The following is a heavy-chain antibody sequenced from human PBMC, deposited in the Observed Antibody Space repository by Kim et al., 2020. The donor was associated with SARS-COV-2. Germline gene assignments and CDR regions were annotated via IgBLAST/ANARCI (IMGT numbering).Heavy chain of an antibody. CDR3: ARGLDTYYGDYVDSYYHPQRSAYFQH. V-gene: IGHV1-69*13. CDR2: IIPIFGTA. CDR1: GGTFSSYA. J-gene: IGHJ1*01. D-gene: IGHD4-17*01. Sequence: SVKVSCKASGGTFSSYAISWVRQAPGQGLEWMGGIIPIFGTANYAQKFQGRVTITADESTSTAYMELSSLRSEDTAVYYCARGLDTYYGDYVDSYYHPQRSAYFQHWGQGTLVTVSS.